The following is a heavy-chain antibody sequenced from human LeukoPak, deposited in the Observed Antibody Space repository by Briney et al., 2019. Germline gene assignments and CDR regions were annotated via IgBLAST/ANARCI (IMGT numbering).Heavy chain of an antibody. J-gene: IGHJ5*01. V-gene: IGHV3-48*04. CDR1: GFTFSSYA. D-gene: IGHD6-13*01. Sequence: GGSLRLSCAASGFTFSSYAMSWVRQAPGKGLEWLSYIDSSGDVIYDADSVKGRFTISRDNAKNSVFLQMNSLRAEDTAVYYCAKGTHSSSWHWFDSWGQGTLVTVSS. CDR3: AKGTHSSSWHWFDS. CDR2: IDSSGDVI.